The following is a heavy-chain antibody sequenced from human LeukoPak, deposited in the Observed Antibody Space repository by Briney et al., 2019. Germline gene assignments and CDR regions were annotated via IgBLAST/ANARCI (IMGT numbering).Heavy chain of an antibody. V-gene: IGHV3-30*02. J-gene: IGHJ4*02. Sequence: PGGSLRLSCAASGLIFSSCGMHWVRQAPGKGLEWVAFLQYDGSEIYYAESVKGRFTISRDNSKNTLYLQMNSLRSEDTAVYYCVSGERAVKDSWGQGTLVSVSS. D-gene: IGHD3-10*01. CDR2: LQYDGSEI. CDR3: VSGERAVKDS. CDR1: GLIFSSCG.